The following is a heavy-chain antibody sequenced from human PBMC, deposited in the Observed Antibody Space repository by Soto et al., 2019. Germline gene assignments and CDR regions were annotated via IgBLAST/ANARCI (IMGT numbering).Heavy chain of an antibody. J-gene: IGHJ6*02. CDR1: GGSICSGAYS. CDR3: ARLGGYCTITSCYGYYGMDV. D-gene: IGHD2-2*01. CDR2: FYYSGST. V-gene: IGHV4-39*01. Sequence: SATRALTCTVSGGSICSGAYSWGWIREPAGKGLEWIGTFYYSGSTYYNPSLESRVTISVDTSKNQFSLKVSSVTAADTAVYYCARLGGYCTITSCYGYYGMDVWGQGTTVTVS.